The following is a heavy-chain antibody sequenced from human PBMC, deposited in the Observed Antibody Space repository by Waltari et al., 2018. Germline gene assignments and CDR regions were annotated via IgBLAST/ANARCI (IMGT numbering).Heavy chain of an antibody. D-gene: IGHD6-19*01. J-gene: IGHJ5*02. CDR2: IYYSGST. Sequence: QVQLQESGPGLVKTSQTLSLTCTVSGGSISSGDYYWSWIRQPPGKGLEWIGYIYYSGSTSFIPSLKSRVTRSVDTSKNQFPLTLSSVTAADTAVYYCASDGYSSGWSTRGGFDPWGQGTLVTFSS. CDR1: GGSISSGDYY. V-gene: IGHV4-30-4*08. CDR3: ASDGYSSGWSTRGGFDP.